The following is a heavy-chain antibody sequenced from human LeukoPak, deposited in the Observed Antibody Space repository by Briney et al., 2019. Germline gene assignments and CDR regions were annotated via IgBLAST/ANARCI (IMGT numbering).Heavy chain of an antibody. J-gene: IGHJ4*02. CDR2: IYFDGST. Sequence: SETLSLSCAVSGGSISSHYCSWIRQPPGQGLEWLGYIYFDGSTNYNPALRSRITISVDTSKKQFSLRLTSVTAADTAVFYCAVGRLFGVARDWGQGTLVTVSS. V-gene: IGHV4-59*11. CDR1: GGSISSHY. D-gene: IGHD3-3*01. CDR3: AVGRLFGVARD.